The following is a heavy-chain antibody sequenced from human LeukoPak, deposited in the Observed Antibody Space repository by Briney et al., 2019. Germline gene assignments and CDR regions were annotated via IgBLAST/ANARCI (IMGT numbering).Heavy chain of an antibody. V-gene: IGHV1-46*01. Sequence: ASVEVSCKASGYTFTSYYMHWVRQAPGQGLEWMGIINPSGGSTSYAQKFQGRVTMTRDTSTSTVYMELSSLRSEDTAVYYCAREDSSRELDYWGQGTLVTVSS. CDR2: INPSGGST. CDR1: GYTFTSYY. D-gene: IGHD6-13*01. J-gene: IGHJ4*02. CDR3: AREDSSRELDY.